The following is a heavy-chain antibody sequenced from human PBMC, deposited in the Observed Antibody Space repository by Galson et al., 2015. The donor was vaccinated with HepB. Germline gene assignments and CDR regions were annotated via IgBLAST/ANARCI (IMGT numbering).Heavy chain of an antibody. CDR2: IIPILGIA. CDR1: GGTFSSYA. D-gene: IGHD3-3*01. J-gene: IGHJ4*02. Sequence: SVKVSCKASGGTFSSYAISWVRQAPGQGLEWMGGIIPILGIANYAQKFQGRVTITADKSTSTAYMELSSLGSEDTAVYYCARDGEGEWLIDYWGQGTLVTVSS. V-gene: IGHV1-69*10. CDR3: ARDGEGEWLIDY.